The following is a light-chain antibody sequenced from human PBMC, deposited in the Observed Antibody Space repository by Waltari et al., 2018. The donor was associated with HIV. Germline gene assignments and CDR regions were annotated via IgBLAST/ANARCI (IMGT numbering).Light chain of an antibody. CDR2: GXX. CDR3: XQYNNWPPWT. J-gene: IGKJ1*01. Sequence: EIVXTQPPATLSVSPGERATLSCRASQSVSSNLAWYHQKPGQAPRLPIXGXXXXXTXXXXRFSGXGXGTEFTLTISSLQSXXXXVXXXXQYNNWPPWTFGQGTKVEIK. CDR1: QSVSSN. V-gene: IGKV3-15*01.